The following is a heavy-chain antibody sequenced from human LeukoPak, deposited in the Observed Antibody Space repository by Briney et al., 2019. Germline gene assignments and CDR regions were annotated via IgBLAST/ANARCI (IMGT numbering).Heavy chain of an antibody. V-gene: IGHV4-59*01. Sequence: SETLSLTCTVSGGSISGYYWSWIRQPPGKGLEWIGFIYYSGSTNYNPCLKSRVTISVDTSKNQFSLMLTSVTAADTAVYYCAKFQSMWLGRGSGYYFYMDVWGKGTTVTVSS. D-gene: IGHD6-19*01. CDR3: AKFQSMWLGRGSGYYFYMDV. J-gene: IGHJ6*03. CDR2: IYYSGST. CDR1: GGSISGYY.